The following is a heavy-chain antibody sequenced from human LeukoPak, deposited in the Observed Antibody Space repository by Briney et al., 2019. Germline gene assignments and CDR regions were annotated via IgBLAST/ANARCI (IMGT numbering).Heavy chain of an antibody. Sequence: GGSLRLSCVASGFASSSFAMSWVRQAPGKGLEWVSGLTGSGSTYHTDSVKGRFTISRDNSKNTLSLQMNSLRAEDTAVYYCAKMKGWRLYDYCMDVWGKGTTVTVSS. CDR1: GFASSSFA. D-gene: IGHD2-15*01. CDR3: AKMKGWRLYDYCMDV. V-gene: IGHV3-23*01. CDR2: LTGSGST. J-gene: IGHJ6*03.